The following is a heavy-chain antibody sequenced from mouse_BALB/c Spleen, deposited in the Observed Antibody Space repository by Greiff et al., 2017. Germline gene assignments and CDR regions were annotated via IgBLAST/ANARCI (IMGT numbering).Heavy chain of an antibody. CDR2: ISSGGGNT. Sequence: EVQGVESGGGLVKPGGSLKLSCAASGFTFSSYTMSWVRQTPEKRLEWVATISSGGGNTYYPDSVKGRFTISRDNAKNNLYLQMSSLRSEDTALYYCARWDYGSSYPFAYWGQGTLVTVSA. V-gene: IGHV5-9*03. J-gene: IGHJ3*01. CDR3: ARWDYGSSYPFAY. D-gene: IGHD1-1*01. CDR1: GFTFSSYT.